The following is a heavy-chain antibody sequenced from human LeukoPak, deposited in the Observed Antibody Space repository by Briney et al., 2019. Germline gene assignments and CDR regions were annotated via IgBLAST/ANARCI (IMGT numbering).Heavy chain of an antibody. CDR1: GGSISSSSYY. CDR2: VYYTGST. J-gene: IGHJ3*02. D-gene: IGHD3-22*01. V-gene: IGHV4-39*01. CDR3: ARVPPEDSDNNDSYDAFDI. Sequence: PSETLSLTCTVSGGSISSSSYYWAWIRQPPGKGLEWIGSVYYTGSTYYYPSLKTRVTMSVDTSKNQFSLNVTSVTAADTAVCYCARVPPEDSDNNDSYDAFDIWGQGTMVTVSS.